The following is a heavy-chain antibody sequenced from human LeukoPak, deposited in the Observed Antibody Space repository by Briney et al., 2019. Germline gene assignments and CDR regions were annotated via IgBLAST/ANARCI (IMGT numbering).Heavy chain of an antibody. V-gene: IGHV3-53*01. Sequence: GGSLRLSCAASGFTVNSNLMSWVRQAPGKGLEWVSVIYGGDTTYYADSVKGRFTISRDISKNTLYLQMNGLRAEDTAVYYCARGHRDSGSYTRGYFDYWGQGTLVTVSS. J-gene: IGHJ4*02. D-gene: IGHD1-26*01. CDR3: ARGHRDSGSYTRGYFDY. CDR1: GFTVNSNL. CDR2: IYGGDTT.